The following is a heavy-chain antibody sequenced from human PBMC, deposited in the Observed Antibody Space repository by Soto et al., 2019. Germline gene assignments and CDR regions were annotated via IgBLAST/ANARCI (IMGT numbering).Heavy chain of an antibody. D-gene: IGHD2-8*01. V-gene: IGHV3-23*01. J-gene: IGHJ4*02. CDR2: ISDSGIVT. CDR3: AKTNGLDN. Sequence: EVQLLESGGGLVQPGGSLRLSCAVSGFTFSNYAMNWVRQAPGKGLEWVTAISDSGIVTYYSDSVKGRFTISRDNSKNILFLQMTSLRAEDTAVYYCAKTNGLDNWGQGTMVTVSS. CDR1: GFTFSNYA.